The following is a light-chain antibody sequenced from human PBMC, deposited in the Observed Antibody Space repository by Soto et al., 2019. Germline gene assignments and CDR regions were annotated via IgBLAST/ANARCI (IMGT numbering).Light chain of an antibody. CDR1: QGISSY. J-gene: IGKJ4*01. CDR2: AAS. CDR3: QKYNSAPLT. V-gene: IGKV1-8*01. Sequence: AIRMTQSPSSLSASTGDRVTITCRASQGISSYLAWYQQKPGKAPKLLIYAASTLQSGVPSRFSGSGSGTDFTLTISCLQSEDVAAYYCQKYNSAPLTFGGGTKVDIK.